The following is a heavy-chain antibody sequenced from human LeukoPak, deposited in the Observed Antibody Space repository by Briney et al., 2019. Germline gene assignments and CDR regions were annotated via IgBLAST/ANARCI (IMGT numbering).Heavy chain of an antibody. CDR1: GNTFSIYW. D-gene: IGHD1-26*01. CDR2: IKQDGSET. CDR3: TRENSGSLSLEY. J-gene: IGHJ4*02. V-gene: IGHV3-7*01. Sequence: GGSLRLSCAASGNTFSIYWMNWVRQAPGKGLEWVASIKQDGSETYYMESVQGRFTISRDNDMNFLYLQLSSLRAEDTAVYYCTRENSGSLSLEYWGQGTLVTVSS.